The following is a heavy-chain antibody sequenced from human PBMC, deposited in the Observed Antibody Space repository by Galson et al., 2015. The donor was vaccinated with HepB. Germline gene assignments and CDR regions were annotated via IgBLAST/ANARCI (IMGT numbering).Heavy chain of an antibody. CDR3: ARHLGHREVVTPFDY. CDR2: IYYSGST. J-gene: IGHJ4*02. CDR1: GGSISSSSYY. V-gene: IGHV4-39*01. Sequence: SETLSLTCTVSGGSISSSSYYWGWIRQPPGKGLEWIGSIYYSGSTYYNPSLKSRVTISVDTSKNQFSLKLSSVTAADTAVYYCARHLGHREVVTPFDYWGQGTLVTVSS. D-gene: IGHD4-23*01.